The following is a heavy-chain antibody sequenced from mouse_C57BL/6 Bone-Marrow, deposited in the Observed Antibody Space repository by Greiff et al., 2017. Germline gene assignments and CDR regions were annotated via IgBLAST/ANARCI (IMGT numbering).Heavy chain of an antibody. Sequence: QVQLQQSGAELARPGASVKLSCKASGYTFTSYGISWVKQRTGQGLEWIGEIYPRSGNTYYNEKFKGKATLTADKSSSTAYMELRSLTSEDSAVYFWARYEWLLPRYAMDYWGQGTSVTVSS. V-gene: IGHV1-81*01. J-gene: IGHJ4*01. CDR1: GYTFTSYG. CDR2: IYPRSGNT. D-gene: IGHD2-3*01. CDR3: ARYEWLLPRYAMDY.